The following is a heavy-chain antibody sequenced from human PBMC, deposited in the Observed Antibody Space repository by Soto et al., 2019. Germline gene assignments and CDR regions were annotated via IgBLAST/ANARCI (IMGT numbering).Heavy chain of an antibody. CDR3: ARRDTSGSLRYSDL. V-gene: IGHV1-69*06. CDR2: IVPNIGTA. D-gene: IGHD3-3*01. Sequence: SVKVSCKASGGTLNTFIYYPVNWVRQAPGQGLEWMGGIVPNIGTANYGQKFQGRVTITADKSTGTVYMELSNLTAEDTALHFCARRDTSGSLRYSDLWGQGTLVTVSS. CDR1: GGTLNTFIYYP. J-gene: IGHJ1*01.